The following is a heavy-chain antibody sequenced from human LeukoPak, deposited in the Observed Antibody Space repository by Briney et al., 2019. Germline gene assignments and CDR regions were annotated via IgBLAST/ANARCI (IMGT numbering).Heavy chain of an antibody. CDR1: GGSFSGYY. Sequence: SETLSLTCAVYGGSFSGYYWSWIRQPPGKGLEWIGEINHSGSTNYNPSLKSRVTISVDTSKNQFSLKLSPVTAADTAVYYCARGNSSSWSHYYYYYMDVWGKGTTVTISS. D-gene: IGHD6-13*01. J-gene: IGHJ6*03. CDR2: INHSGST. CDR3: ARGNSSSWSHYYYYYMDV. V-gene: IGHV4-34*01.